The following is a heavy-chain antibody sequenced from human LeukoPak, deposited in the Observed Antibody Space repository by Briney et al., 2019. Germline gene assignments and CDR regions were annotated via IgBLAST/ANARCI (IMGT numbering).Heavy chain of an antibody. V-gene: IGHV1-69*13. J-gene: IGHJ4*02. CDR3: ASKATYYYDSSGYYSLDY. Sequence: SVKVSCKASGGTFSSYAISWVRQAPGQGLEWMGGIIPIFGTANYAQKFQGRVAITADESTSTAYMELSSLRSEDTAVYYCASKATYYYDSSGYYSLDYWGQGTLVTVSS. CDR2: IIPIFGTA. D-gene: IGHD3-22*01. CDR1: GGTFSSYA.